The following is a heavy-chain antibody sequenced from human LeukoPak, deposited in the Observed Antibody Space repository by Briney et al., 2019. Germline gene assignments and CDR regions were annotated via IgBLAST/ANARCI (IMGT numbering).Heavy chain of an antibody. Sequence: PGGSLRLSCAASGITFRNYWMSWVRQAPGKGLEWVAFIKEDGSDKHYVDSVKGRFTISRDNAQNSLYLQMSSLRAEDTAVYFCHQPVTLPAWGQGTLVTVSS. D-gene: IGHD2-2*01. CDR3: HQPVTLPA. CDR1: GITFRNYW. J-gene: IGHJ5*02. V-gene: IGHV3-7*01. CDR2: IKEDGSDK.